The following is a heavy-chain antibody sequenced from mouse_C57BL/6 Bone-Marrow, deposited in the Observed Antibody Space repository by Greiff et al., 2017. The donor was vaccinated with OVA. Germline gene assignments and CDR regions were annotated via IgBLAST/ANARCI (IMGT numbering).Heavy chain of an antibody. CDR1: GYTFTSYW. Sequence: QVQLQQPGAELVMPGASVKLSCKASGYTFTSYWMHWVKQRPGQGLEWIGEIDPSDSYTNYNQKFKGKSTLTVDKSSSTAYIQLSSLTSEDSAVYYCAREGYDVDWYFDVWGTGTTVTVSS. V-gene: IGHV1-69*01. CDR3: AREGYDVDWYFDV. J-gene: IGHJ1*03. CDR2: IDPSDSYT. D-gene: IGHD2-2*01.